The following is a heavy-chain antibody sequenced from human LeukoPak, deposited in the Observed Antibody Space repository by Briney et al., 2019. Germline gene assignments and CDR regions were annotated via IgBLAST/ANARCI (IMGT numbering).Heavy chain of an antibody. D-gene: IGHD3-10*01. J-gene: IGHJ4*02. V-gene: IGHV1-69*05. CDR1: GGTFSSYA. CDR3: AKLVGSGSPLRHFDY. Sequence: SVKVSCKASGGTFSSYAISWVRQAPGQGLEWMGRIIPIFGTANYAQKFQGRVTITTDESTSTAYMELSSLRSEDTAVYYCAKLVGSGSPLRHFDYWGQGTLVTVSS. CDR2: IIPIFGTA.